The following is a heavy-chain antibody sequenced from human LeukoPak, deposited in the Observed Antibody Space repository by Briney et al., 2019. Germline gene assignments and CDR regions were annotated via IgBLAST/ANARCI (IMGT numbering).Heavy chain of an antibody. CDR3: ARGYYGSGSYYMGNY. V-gene: IGHV3-33*01. J-gene: IGHJ4*02. Sequence: GRSLRLSCAASGFTFGSYAMHWVRQAPGKGLEWVAVIWYDGSNKYYADSVKGRFTISRDNSKNTLYLQMNSLRVEDSALYYCARGYYGSGSYYMGNYWGQGTLVTVSS. CDR2: IWYDGSNK. D-gene: IGHD3-10*01. CDR1: GFTFGSYA.